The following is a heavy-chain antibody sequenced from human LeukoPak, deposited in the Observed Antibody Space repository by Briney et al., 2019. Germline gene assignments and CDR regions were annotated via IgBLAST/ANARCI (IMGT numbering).Heavy chain of an antibody. CDR1: GDSISSSGYY. CDR2: IYYSGTT. J-gene: IGHJ3*02. D-gene: IGHD1-26*01. Sequence: PSETLSLTCLVSGDSISSSGYYWGWIRQPPGRGLECIASIYYSGTTYYNPSLESRVTMSLDTSKNQFSLKLSSVTAADTPVYYCAKLRLSYSPPQPFDIWGQGTMVTVSS. V-gene: IGHV4-39*01. CDR3: AKLRLSYSPPQPFDI.